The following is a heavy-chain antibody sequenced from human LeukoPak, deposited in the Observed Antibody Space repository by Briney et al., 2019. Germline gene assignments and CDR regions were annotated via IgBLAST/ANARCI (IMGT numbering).Heavy chain of an antibody. CDR3: ARDPTMVVVVVSALYGMDV. Sequence: GASVKVSCKASGYTFTSYYMHWVRQAPGQGLEWMGIINPSGGSTSYAQKFQGRVTMTSDTSTSTVYMELSSLRSEDTAVFYCARDPTMVVVVVSALYGMDVWGQGTSVTVSS. D-gene: IGHD3-22*01. V-gene: IGHV1-46*01. CDR1: GYTFTSYY. CDR2: INPSGGST. J-gene: IGHJ6*02.